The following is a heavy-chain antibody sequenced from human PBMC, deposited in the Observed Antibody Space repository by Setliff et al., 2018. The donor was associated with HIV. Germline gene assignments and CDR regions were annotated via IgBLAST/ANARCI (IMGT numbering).Heavy chain of an antibody. D-gene: IGHD3-10*01. CDR2: INHSGRT. V-gene: IGHV4-34*01. CDR3: ARLWFGELLYDY. J-gene: IGHJ4*02. Sequence: PSETLSLTCAVYGGSFSDYYWSWIRQPPGKGLEWIGEINHSGRTIQSPSLGSRVTISIDTSKNQFSLKLSSVTAADTAVYYCARLWFGELLYDYWGQETLVTVSS. CDR1: GGSFSDYY.